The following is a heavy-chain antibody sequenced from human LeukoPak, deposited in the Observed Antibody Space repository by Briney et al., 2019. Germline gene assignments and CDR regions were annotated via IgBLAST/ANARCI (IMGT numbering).Heavy chain of an antibody. CDR3: ATGITKPDPIVVVPAAIRVAQAFDH. CDR2: INHSGST. Sequence: SETLSLTCTVSGGSISSSSYYWGWIRQPPGKGLEWIGEINHSGSTNYSPSLKSRVTISVDTSKNQFSLRLSSVTAADTAVYYCATGITKPDPIVVVPAAIRVAQAFDHWGQGTLVTVSS. CDR1: GGSISSSSYY. J-gene: IGHJ4*02. D-gene: IGHD2-2*01. V-gene: IGHV4-39*07.